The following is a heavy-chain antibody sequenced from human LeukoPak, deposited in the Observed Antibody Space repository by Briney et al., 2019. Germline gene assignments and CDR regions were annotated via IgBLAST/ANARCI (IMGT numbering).Heavy chain of an antibody. J-gene: IGHJ4*02. CDR1: GFTFSSYS. D-gene: IGHD3-22*01. V-gene: IGHV3-48*01. CDR2: ISSSSSTI. CDR3: ARTIHSYYDSSGYQFDY. Sequence: GGSLRLSCAASGFTFSSYSMNWVRQAPGKGLEWVSYISSSSSTIYYADSVKGRFTISRDNAKNSLYLQMNSLRAEDTAVYYCARTIHSYYDSSGYQFDYWGQGTLVTVSS.